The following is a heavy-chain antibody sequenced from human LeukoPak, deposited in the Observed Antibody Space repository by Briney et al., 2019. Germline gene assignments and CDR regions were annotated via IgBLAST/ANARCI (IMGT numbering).Heavy chain of an antibody. D-gene: IGHD4-11*01. CDR3: ARGTYSDYYFDL. J-gene: IGHJ4*02. CDR2: IYYSGRT. CDR1: GGSIRSYY. V-gene: IGHV4-59*01. Sequence: PSETLSLTCTVSGGSIRSYYWSWIRQPPRKGLEWIGYIYYSGRTNYNPSLKSRVTISVDTSKTQFSLRLSFVTAADTAVYYCARGTYSDYYFDLWGQGTLVTVSS.